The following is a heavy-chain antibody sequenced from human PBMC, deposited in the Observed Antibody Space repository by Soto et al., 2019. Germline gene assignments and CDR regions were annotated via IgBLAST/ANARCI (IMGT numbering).Heavy chain of an antibody. D-gene: IGHD3-16*01. V-gene: IGHV4-30-4*01. CDR1: GGSVSSGDYY. J-gene: IGHJ6*02. CDR2: IYYTGST. CDR3: ATVGGGVDV. Sequence: QVQLQESGPGLVKPSQTLSLTCTVSGGSVSSGDYYWSWIRQPTGKGPEWIGYIYYTGSTYYNPSRKGRVTISEDTSSNQTSLKLTSVNAADAAVYYCATVGGGVDVWGQGTTVIVSS.